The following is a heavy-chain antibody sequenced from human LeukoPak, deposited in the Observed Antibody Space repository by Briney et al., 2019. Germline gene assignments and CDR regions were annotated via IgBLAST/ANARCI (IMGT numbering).Heavy chain of an antibody. Sequence: GGSLRLSCAASGFTFSTYSMNWVLQAPGKGLEWVSSISSSSSSIYYANSVKGRFTVSRDNAKNSVFLQMNSLRAEDTAVYYCATDRAGGNYIGRDFDYWGQGTLVTVSS. CDR3: ATDRAGGNYIGRDFDY. D-gene: IGHD4-23*01. CDR2: ISSSSSSI. CDR1: GFTFSTYS. J-gene: IGHJ4*02. V-gene: IGHV3-21*01.